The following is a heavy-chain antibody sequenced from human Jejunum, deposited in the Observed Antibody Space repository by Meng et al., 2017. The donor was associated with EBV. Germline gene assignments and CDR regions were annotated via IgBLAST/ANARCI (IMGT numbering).Heavy chain of an antibody. D-gene: IGHD2-21*02. CDR1: GYTFTNNP. V-gene: IGHV1-46*01. Sequence: QVQLVQSGAELKKPGASVKVSCTASGYTFTNNPIHWMRQAPGQGLEWMGIINPSGGTTTYTKRFQDRITMTRDTSTSTVYMDLSSLRPEDTAVYYCARDPCNGGACYNWFDPWGQGTLVTVSS. CDR2: INPSGGTT. J-gene: IGHJ5*02. CDR3: ARDPCNGGACYNWFDP.